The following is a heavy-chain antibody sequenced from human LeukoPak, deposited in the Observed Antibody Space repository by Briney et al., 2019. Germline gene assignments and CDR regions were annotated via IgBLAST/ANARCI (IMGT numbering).Heavy chain of an antibody. CDR1: GGSFSGYY. V-gene: IGHV4-34*01. Sequence: SETLSLTCAVYGGSFSGYYWSWIRQPPGKGLGWIGEINHSGSTNYNPSLKSRVTISVDTSKNQFSLKLSSVTAADTAVYYCARGGYCSSTSCSHAPTYYYYYGMDVCGQGTTVTVSS. J-gene: IGHJ6*02. D-gene: IGHD2-2*01. CDR3: ARGGYCSSTSCSHAPTYYYYYGMDV. CDR2: INHSGST.